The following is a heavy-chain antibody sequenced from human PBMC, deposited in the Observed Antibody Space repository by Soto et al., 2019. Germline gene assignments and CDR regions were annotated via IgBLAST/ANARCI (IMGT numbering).Heavy chain of an antibody. CDR3: ERSPRSSPYFDY. J-gene: IGHJ4*02. Sequence: GASLKISCQSSGYTFSNFWIGWVRQLPGKGLEWMGIIYPGDQETRYSPSFHGKVTISADRSINPAYLQWNSLEASDTAFYFCERSPRSSPYFDYWGQGALVTVSS. CDR2: IYPGDQET. V-gene: IGHV5-51*01. CDR1: GYTFSNFW. D-gene: IGHD6-13*01.